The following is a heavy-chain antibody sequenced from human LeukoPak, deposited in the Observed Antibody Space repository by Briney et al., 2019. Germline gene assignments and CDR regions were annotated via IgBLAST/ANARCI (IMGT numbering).Heavy chain of an antibody. CDR3: ARDYVDDIPMIKDY. Sequence: ASVKVSCKSSGYTFTSYHMHWVRQAPGQGLEWMGLINISGGSTTYAQRFQGRVTLTRDTYTSTVYMELSSLRSEDTAVYYCARDYVDDIPMIKDYWGQGTLVTVSS. D-gene: IGHD2-8*01. V-gene: IGHV1-46*01. CDR2: INISGGST. J-gene: IGHJ4*02. CDR1: GYTFTSYH.